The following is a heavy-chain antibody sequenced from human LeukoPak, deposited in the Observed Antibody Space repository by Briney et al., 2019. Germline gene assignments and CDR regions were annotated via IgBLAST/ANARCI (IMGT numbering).Heavy chain of an antibody. CDR3: ARDLYSSGWTDAFDI. D-gene: IGHD6-19*01. CDR2: INPNSGDT. V-gene: IGHV1-2*02. J-gene: IGHJ3*02. CDR1: GYTFTGYY. Sequence: ASVKVSCNASGYTFTGYYMHWVRQAPGQGLEWMGWINPNSGDTNYSQKFQGRVSMTRDTSINTACMELSRLTSDDTAVYYCARDLYSSGWTDAFDIWGQGTMVTVSS.